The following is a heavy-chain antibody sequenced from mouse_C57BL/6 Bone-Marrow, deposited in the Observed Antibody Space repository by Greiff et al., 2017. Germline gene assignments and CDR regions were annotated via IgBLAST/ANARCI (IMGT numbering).Heavy chain of an antibody. D-gene: IGHD1-1*01. Sequence: VQLQQSGPGLVKPSQSLSLTCSVTGYSITSGYYWNWIRQFPGNKLEWMGYISYDGSNNYNPSLKNRISITRDTSKNQFFLKLNSGTTEDTATYYCASYYYGSSCWYFDVWGTGTTVTVSS. CDR2: ISYDGSN. CDR1: GYSITSGYY. V-gene: IGHV3-6*01. J-gene: IGHJ1*03. CDR3: ASYYYGSSCWYFDV.